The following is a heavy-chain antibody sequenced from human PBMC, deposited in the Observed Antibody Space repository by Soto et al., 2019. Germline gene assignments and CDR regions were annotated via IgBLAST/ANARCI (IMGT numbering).Heavy chain of an antibody. D-gene: IGHD3-9*01. CDR3: ARFTGYWPSSGLLDY. J-gene: IGHJ4*02. Sequence: QVQLQESGPGLVKPSQTLSLTCTVSGGSISSGGYYWSWIRQHPGKGLEWIGYIYYSGSTYYNPALKSRVTLSVDTSKNQFSLKLSSVTAADTAVYYCARFTGYWPSSGLLDYWGQGTLVTVSS. V-gene: IGHV4-31*03. CDR2: IYYSGST. CDR1: GGSISSGGYY.